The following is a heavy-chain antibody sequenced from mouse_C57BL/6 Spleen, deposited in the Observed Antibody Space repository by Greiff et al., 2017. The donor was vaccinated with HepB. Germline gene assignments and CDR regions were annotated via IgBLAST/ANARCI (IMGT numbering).Heavy chain of an antibody. D-gene: IGHD1-1*01. J-gene: IGHJ2*01. Sequence: VQLQQPGAELVKPGASVKLSCKASGYTFTSYWMHWVKQRPGQGLEWIGLIHPNSGSTNYNEKFKGKATLTADKSSSTAYMQLSSLTSEDSAVYYGASEGFGYYGSSLDYWGQGTTLTVSS. CDR2: IHPNSGST. CDR3: ASEGFGYYGSSLDY. V-gene: IGHV1-64*01. CDR1: GYTFTSYW.